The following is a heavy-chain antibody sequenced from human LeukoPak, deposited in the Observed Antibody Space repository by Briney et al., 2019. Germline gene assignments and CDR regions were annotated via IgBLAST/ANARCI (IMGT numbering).Heavy chain of an antibody. CDR1: GYTFTSYA. Sequence: AASVKVSCKASGYTFTSYAMHWVRQAPGQRLEWMGWINAGNGNTKYSQKFQGRVTITRDTSASTAYMELSSLRSEDTAVYYCARRIAVAGFTAFDIWGQGTMVTVSS. CDR3: ARRIAVAGFTAFDI. CDR2: INAGNGNT. D-gene: IGHD6-19*01. J-gene: IGHJ3*02. V-gene: IGHV1-3*01.